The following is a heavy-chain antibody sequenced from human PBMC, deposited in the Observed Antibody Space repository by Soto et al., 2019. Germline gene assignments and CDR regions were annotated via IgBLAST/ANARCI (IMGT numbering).Heavy chain of an antibody. CDR1: GFAFSAYY. CDR3: TRSDYDTSGYTAY. Sequence: QVHLMESGGGLVKPGGSLRLSCAASGFAFSAYYMSWIRQAPGKGLEWLSYISESGTTIYYADSVKGRFTISRDNAKNSLYLQMNSLRVEDTAVYYCTRSDYDTSGYTAYWGQGTLVTVS. V-gene: IGHV3-11*01. J-gene: IGHJ4*02. CDR2: ISESGTTI. D-gene: IGHD3-22*01.